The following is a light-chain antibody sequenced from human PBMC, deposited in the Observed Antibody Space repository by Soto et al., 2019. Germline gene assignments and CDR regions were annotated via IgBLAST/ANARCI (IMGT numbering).Light chain of an antibody. J-gene: IGKJ4*01. V-gene: IGKV3-15*01. Sequence: EIVMTQSPASLSVSPGERVTLSCRASQIISTELAWYQQKPGQPPRLLIYGASTRATGIPARFSGSGSGTEFTLTISYLQSEDFAVYYCQQYNRWPPLTFGGGTKVDIK. CDR3: QQYNRWPPLT. CDR1: QIISTE. CDR2: GAS.